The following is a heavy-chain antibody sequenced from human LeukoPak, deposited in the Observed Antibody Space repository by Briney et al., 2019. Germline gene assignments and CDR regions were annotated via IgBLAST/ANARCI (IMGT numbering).Heavy chain of an antibody. Sequence: SETLSLTCTVSNYSISSGYYWGWIRQPPGKGLEWIGTIYHSGSIYHYNPSLKSRVTISAVTSKNQISLKLSSVTAADTAVYYCAGCSGASCYYITSPLYFDYWGQGTLVTVSS. V-gene: IGHV4-38-2*02. D-gene: IGHD2-15*01. J-gene: IGHJ4*02. CDR1: NYSISSGYY. CDR2: IYHSGSI. CDR3: AGCSGASCYYITSPLYFDY.